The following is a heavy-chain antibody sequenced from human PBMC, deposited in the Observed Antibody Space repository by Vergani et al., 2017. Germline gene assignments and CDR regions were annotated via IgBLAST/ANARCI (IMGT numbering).Heavy chain of an antibody. D-gene: IGHD3-10*01. J-gene: IGHJ6*02. CDR3: ARDRVTVVRNQYYGMDV. CDR2: IYKSGRT. Sequence: QMQLQESGPGLLKPSQTLSLTCSVSGGSIDGVSSYWTWIRQPAGKGLEWIGRIYKSGRTNYNPSLQSRVTISLETSKNQFSLNLTSVTAADTGVYFCARDRVTVVRNQYYGMDVWGQGTTVIVSS. CDR1: GGSIDGVSSY. V-gene: IGHV4-61*02.